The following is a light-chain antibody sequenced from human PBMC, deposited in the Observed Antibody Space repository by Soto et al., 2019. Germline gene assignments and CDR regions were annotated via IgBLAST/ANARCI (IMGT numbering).Light chain of an antibody. V-gene: IGLV2-11*01. CDR1: SSDVGGYNY. CDR2: DVS. CDR3: CSDAGSYTYNYV. J-gene: IGLJ1*01. Sequence: QSALTQPRSVSGSPGQSVTISCTGTSSDVGGYNYVSWYQQHPGKAPKLMIYDVSKRPSGVPDRFSGAKSGNTASLAISGLQAEDEADYYCCSDAGSYTYNYVFGTGTKLTVL.